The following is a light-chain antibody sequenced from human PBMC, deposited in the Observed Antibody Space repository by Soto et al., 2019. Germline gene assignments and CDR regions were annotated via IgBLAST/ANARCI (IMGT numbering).Light chain of an antibody. CDR1: QGLLHSNGYNY. V-gene: IGKV2-28*01. CDR2: LGS. J-gene: IGKJ4*01. CDR3: MQALQTPRT. Sequence: DIVMTQSPLSLPVTPGEPASISCRSSQGLLHSNGYNYLDWYLQKPGQSPQLLIYLGSNRASGVPDRFSGSGSGTDFTLKISRVEAEDVGVYYCMQALQTPRTFGGGTKV.